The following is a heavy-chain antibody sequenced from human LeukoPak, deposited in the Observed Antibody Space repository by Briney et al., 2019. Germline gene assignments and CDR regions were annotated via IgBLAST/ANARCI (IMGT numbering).Heavy chain of an antibody. CDR1: GFTFSSYS. J-gene: IGHJ4*02. CDR3: ARLKGYSSSPYYFDY. D-gene: IGHD6-13*01. CDR2: ISSTADYI. Sequence: GGSLRLSCAASGFTFSSYSMNWVRQAPGKGLEWVSSISSTADYIYYADSVKGRFTISRDNAKNSLYLQMNSLRAEDTAVYYCARLKGYSSSPYYFDYWGQGTLVTVSS. V-gene: IGHV3-21*01.